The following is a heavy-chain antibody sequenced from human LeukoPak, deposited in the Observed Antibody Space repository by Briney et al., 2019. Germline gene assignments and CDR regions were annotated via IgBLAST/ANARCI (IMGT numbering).Heavy chain of an antibody. Sequence: GGSLRLSCAASGFTVSSSYMSWVRQAPGKGLEWVSIIYSGGTTYYADSVKGRFTISRDNFKNTLYLQMNSLRAEDTAVYYCATALRVRGVIIRYYFDYWGQGTLVTVSS. CDR2: IYSGGTT. J-gene: IGHJ4*02. CDR1: GFTVSSSY. CDR3: ATALRVRGVIIRYYFDY. D-gene: IGHD3-10*01. V-gene: IGHV3-66*01.